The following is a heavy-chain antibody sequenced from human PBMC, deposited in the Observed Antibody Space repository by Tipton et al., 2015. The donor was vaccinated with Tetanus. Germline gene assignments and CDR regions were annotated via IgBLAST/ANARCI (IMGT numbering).Heavy chain of an antibody. V-gene: IGHV4-59*06. CDR2: IYYSGST. CDR1: GGSISSYY. D-gene: IGHD3-3*01. CDR3: ASTKVLRFLEWPADGMDV. J-gene: IGHJ6*02. Sequence: TLSLTCTVSGGSISSYYWSWIRQHPGKGLEWIGYIYYSGSTYYNPSLKSRVTISVDTSKNQFSLKLSSVTVADTAVYYCASTKVLRFLEWPADGMDVWGQGTTVTVSS.